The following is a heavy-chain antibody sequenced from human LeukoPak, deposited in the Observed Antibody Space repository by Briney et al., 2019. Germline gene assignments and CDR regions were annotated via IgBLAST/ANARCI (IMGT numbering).Heavy chain of an antibody. Sequence: GGSLRLSCAASGFTFSDYYMSWLRQAPGKGLERVAYICDSGRTVYYADSVRGRFTISRDNAKNSVYLQMNTLRAEDTAVYYCARDRLGDYDHSGYYDKWGQGTLVTVSS. CDR2: ICDSGRTV. V-gene: IGHV3-11*01. D-gene: IGHD3-22*01. CDR1: GFTFSDYY. CDR3: ARDRLGDYDHSGYYDK. J-gene: IGHJ4*02.